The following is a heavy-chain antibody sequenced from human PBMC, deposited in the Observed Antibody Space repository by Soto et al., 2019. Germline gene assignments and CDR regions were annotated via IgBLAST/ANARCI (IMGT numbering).Heavy chain of an antibody. CDR3: ATVLYYGSGSYSPYGMDV. J-gene: IGHJ6*02. D-gene: IGHD3-10*01. V-gene: IGHV1-69*01. CDR1: GVSFNNNG. CDR2: VSPPFRTS. Sequence: QVQLVQSGAEVKKPGSSVKVSCKTSGVSFNNNGIGWVRQAPGHGLEWMGGVSPPFRTSNYARKFQGRISITADASTGTVNMELSSLTSDDTAQYYCATVLYYGSGSYSPYGMDVWGQGTTVTVSS.